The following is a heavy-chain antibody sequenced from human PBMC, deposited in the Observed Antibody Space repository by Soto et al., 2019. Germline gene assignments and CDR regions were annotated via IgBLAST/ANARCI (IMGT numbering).Heavy chain of an antibody. CDR1: GYTFTSYG. CDR2: ISAYNGNT. D-gene: IGHD2-15*01. Sequence: ASVKVSCKASGYTFTSYGISWVRQAPGQGLEWMGWISAYNGNTNYAQKLQGRVTMTTDTSTSTAYMELRSLRSDDTAVYYCARAAYCSGGSCSDPDAFGIWGQGTMVTVSS. V-gene: IGHV1-18*01. CDR3: ARAAYCSGGSCSDPDAFGI. J-gene: IGHJ3*02.